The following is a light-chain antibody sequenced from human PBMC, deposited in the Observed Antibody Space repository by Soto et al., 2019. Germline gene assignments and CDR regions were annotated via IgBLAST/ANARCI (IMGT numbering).Light chain of an antibody. CDR3: QQNYRTSLT. Sequence: DIQMTQSPSSLSASVGDRVTITCRASQSISTYLTWYQQKPGKAPQLLIYAASSLQSGVPSRFSGSGSGTDFTPTISTLQPEDFATYYCQQNYRTSLTFGGGTKVEIK. V-gene: IGKV1-39*01. J-gene: IGKJ4*01. CDR1: QSISTY. CDR2: AAS.